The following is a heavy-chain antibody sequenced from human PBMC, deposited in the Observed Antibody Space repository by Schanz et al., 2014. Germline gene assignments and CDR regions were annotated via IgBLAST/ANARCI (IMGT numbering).Heavy chain of an antibody. CDR3: ARAGYCTSVSCSLFVSDY. D-gene: IGHD2-2*03. J-gene: IGHJ4*02. CDR1: GFTFSTHA. Sequence: QVQLVESGGGVVQPGRSLRLSCAASGFTFSTHAMHWVRQAPGKGLEWVALVSSDGNNDYYTDSVKGRFTISRDNAKNSLYLQMTSLRAEDTAVYYCARAGYCTSVSCSLFVSDYWGQGTLVTVSS. CDR2: VSSDGNND. V-gene: IGHV3-30*03.